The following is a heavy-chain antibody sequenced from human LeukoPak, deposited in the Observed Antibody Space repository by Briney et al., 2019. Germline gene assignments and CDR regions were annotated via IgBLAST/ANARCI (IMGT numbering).Heavy chain of an antibody. CDR2: IYYSGST. CDR1: GGSISSYY. Sequence: PSETLSLTCTVSGGSISSYYWSWIRQPPGKGLEWIGCIYYSGSTNYNPSLKSRVTISVDTSKNQFSLKLSSVTAADTALYYCARFIAAAGYDAFDIWGQGTMVTVSS. CDR3: ARFIAAAGYDAFDI. J-gene: IGHJ3*02. D-gene: IGHD6-13*01. V-gene: IGHV4-59*01.